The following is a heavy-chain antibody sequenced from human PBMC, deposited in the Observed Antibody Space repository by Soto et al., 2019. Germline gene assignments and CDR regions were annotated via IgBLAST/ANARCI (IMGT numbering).Heavy chain of an antibody. D-gene: IGHD3-3*01. Sequence: QVQLVQSGAEVKKPGSSVKVSCKASGGTFSSYTISWMGQAPGQGLEWMGRIIPILGIANYAQKFQGRVTITADKSTSTAYMELSSLRSEDTAVYYCARAEAVSGYIDYSGQGTLVTVSS. J-gene: IGHJ4*02. CDR1: GGTFSSYT. CDR3: ARAEAVSGYIDY. CDR2: IIPILGIA. V-gene: IGHV1-69*02.